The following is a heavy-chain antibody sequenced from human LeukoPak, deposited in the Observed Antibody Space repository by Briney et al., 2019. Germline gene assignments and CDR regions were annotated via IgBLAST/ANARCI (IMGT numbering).Heavy chain of an antibody. D-gene: IGHD1-26*01. Sequence: PGGSLRLSRAASGFIVSGDFMSWVRQAPGKGLEWVSVIYSDGSTYYADSVKGRFTISRDNPKNTLDLQMTGLRAEDTAVYYCARERGRGRDSPWFDYWGQGTLVTVSS. V-gene: IGHV3-53*01. CDR1: GFIVSGDF. CDR2: IYSDGST. J-gene: IGHJ4*02. CDR3: ARERGRGRDSPWFDY.